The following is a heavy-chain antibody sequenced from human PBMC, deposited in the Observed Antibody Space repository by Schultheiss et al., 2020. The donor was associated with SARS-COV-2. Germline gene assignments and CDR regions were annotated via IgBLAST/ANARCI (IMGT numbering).Heavy chain of an antibody. V-gene: IGHV4-34*01. J-gene: IGHJ3*02. CDR2: IYHSGST. Sequence: SETLSLTCAVYGGSFSGYYWSWIRQPPGKGLEWIGYIYHSGSTYYNPSLKSRVTISVDTSKNQFSLKLSSVTAADTAVYYCARHDYGDYGAFDIWGQGTMVTVSS. CDR1: GGSFSGYY. CDR3: ARHDYGDYGAFDI. D-gene: IGHD4-17*01.